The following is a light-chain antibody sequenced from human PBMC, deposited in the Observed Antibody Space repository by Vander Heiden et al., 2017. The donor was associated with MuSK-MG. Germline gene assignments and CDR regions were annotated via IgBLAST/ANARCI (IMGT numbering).Light chain of an antibody. CDR1: NIGSKS. J-gene: IGLJ3*02. CDR2: YDS. CDR3: QVWDSSSDHWV. V-gene: IGLV3-21*04. Sequence: SYVLTQPPSVSVAPGKKARITCGGNNIGSKSVHWYQQKPGQAPVLFIYYDSDRPSGIPERFSGSNSGTTATLTISRVEAGDEADYYCQVWDSSSDHWVFGGGTKLTVL.